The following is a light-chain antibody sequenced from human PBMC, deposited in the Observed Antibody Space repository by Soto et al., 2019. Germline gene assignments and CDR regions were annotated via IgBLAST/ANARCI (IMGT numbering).Light chain of an antibody. J-gene: IGLJ1*01. CDR2: DVS. V-gene: IGLV2-14*01. Sequence: QSALTQPASVSGSPGQSITISCTGTSSDVGGYNYVSWYHQHPGKAPKLMIYDVSNRPSGVSNRFSGSKSGNTASLTISGLQAEDEADYYYSSYTSSSTLKVFGTGTQLTV. CDR1: SSDVGGYNY. CDR3: SSYTSSSTLKV.